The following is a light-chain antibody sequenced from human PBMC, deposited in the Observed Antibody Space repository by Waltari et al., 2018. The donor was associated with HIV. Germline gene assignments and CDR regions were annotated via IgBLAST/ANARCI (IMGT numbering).Light chain of an antibody. CDR3: CSYGGTYNV. Sequence: QSALTQPRSVSGSPGQSVTISCTGTSSDVGGYNYVSWYQQHPGKAPKLMIYDVSEWPSGVPDRFSGSKSGNTASLTISGLRADDEADYYCCSYGGTYNVFGTGTKVTVL. V-gene: IGLV2-11*01. CDR2: DVS. CDR1: SSDVGGYNY. J-gene: IGLJ1*01.